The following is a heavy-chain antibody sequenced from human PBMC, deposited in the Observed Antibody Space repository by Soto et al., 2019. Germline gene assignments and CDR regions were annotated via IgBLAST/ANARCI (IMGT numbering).Heavy chain of an antibody. CDR3: ASVYYYFCSGYWNWFGP. V-gene: IGHV4-34*01. J-gene: IGHJ5*02. Sequence: SETLSLTCAVYGGTFRAYRWSGFRQPPGKGLEWIGEINHSGSTNYNQSLKSRVTISVDTSKNQFSLKLSSVTAADTAVYYCASVYYYFCSGYWNWFGPRGQRSLVTVSS. CDR1: GGTFRAYR. D-gene: IGHD3-3*01. CDR2: INHSGST.